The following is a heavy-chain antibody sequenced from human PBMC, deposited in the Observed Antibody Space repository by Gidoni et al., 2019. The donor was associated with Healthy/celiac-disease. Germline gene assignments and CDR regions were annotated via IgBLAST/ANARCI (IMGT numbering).Heavy chain of an antibody. CDR3: ARVVVVTPFDAFDI. J-gene: IGHJ3*02. CDR2: SNPSSGGT. D-gene: IGHD3-22*01. V-gene: IGHV1-2*02. CDR1: GYTFTGYY. Sequence: QVQLVQSGAEVKKPGASVQVSCNASGYTFTGYYRHWVRQAPGQGLEWMGWSNPSSGGTNYAQKFQGRVTMTRDTSISTAYMELSMLRADDTVVYYCARVVVVTPFDAFDIWGQGTMVTVSA.